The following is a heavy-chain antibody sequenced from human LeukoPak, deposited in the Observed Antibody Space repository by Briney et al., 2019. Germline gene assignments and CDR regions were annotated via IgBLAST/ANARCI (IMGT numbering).Heavy chain of an antibody. Sequence: SETLSLTCAVYGGSFSGYYWSWIRQPPGKGLEWIGEINHSGSTNYNPSLKSRVTISVDTSKSQFSLKLSSVTAADTAVYYCARRVGGSIVVVPASMPSGFDYWGQGTLVTVSS. J-gene: IGHJ4*02. CDR3: ARRVGGSIVVVPASMPSGFDY. D-gene: IGHD2-2*01. V-gene: IGHV4-34*01. CDR2: INHSGST. CDR1: GGSFSGYY.